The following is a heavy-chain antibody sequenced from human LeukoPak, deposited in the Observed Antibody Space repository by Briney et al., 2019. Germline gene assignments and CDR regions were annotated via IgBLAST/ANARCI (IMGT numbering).Heavy chain of an antibody. V-gene: IGHV4-61*10. J-gene: IGHJ6*04. D-gene: IGHD1-7*01. CDR3: ARELRGTYFDV. Sequence: SETLSLTCTASGASIGTASDYWTWLRQPAGKGLEWIGRFGHYNPSLGSRITISRETSTNQFSLHLTSVTAADTAVYYCARELRGTYFDVWGKGTAVTVSA. CDR1: GASIGTASDY. CDR2: RFG.